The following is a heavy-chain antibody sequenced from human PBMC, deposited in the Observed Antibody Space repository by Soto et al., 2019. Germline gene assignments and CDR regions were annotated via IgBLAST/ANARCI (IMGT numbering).Heavy chain of an antibody. CDR1: GFTFSSYS. D-gene: IGHD2-8*01. CDR3: ARDRCTNGVCYLRTPHYMDV. Sequence: GGSLRLSCAASGFTFSSYSMNWVRQAPGKGLEWVSYISSSSSTIYYADSVKGRFTISRDNAKNSLYLQMNSLRAEDTAVYYCARDRCTNGVCYLRTPHYMDVWGKGTTVTVSS. V-gene: IGHV3-48*01. J-gene: IGHJ6*03. CDR2: ISSSSSTI.